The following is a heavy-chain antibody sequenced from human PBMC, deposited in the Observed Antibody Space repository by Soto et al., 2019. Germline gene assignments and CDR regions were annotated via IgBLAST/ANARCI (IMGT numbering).Heavy chain of an antibody. J-gene: IGHJ4*02. Sequence: QVQLQESGPGLVKPSETLSLTCTVSGGSVNSGSHYWSWIRQAPGKGLEWIGYMYNSGSTNYNPSLKSRVTISVDTSKNLFSLKLSSATAADTAVYYCVTQRAYGDSFFDYWGQGTLVTVSS. V-gene: IGHV4-61*01. CDR1: GGSVNSGSHY. D-gene: IGHD4-17*01. CDR2: MYNSGST. CDR3: VTQRAYGDSFFDY.